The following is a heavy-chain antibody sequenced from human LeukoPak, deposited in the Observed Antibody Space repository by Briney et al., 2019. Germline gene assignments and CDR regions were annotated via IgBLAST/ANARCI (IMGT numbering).Heavy chain of an antibody. CDR2: ISWNSGSI. D-gene: IGHD5-18*01. V-gene: IGHV3-9*03. CDR3: AKDVDSYGPHYFDY. J-gene: IGHJ4*02. CDR1: GFTFDDYA. Sequence: GRSLRLSCAASGFTFDDYAMHWVRQAPGKGLEWVSGISWNSGSIGYADPVKGRFTISRDNAKNSLYLQMNSLRAEDMALYYCAKDVDSYGPHYFDYWGQGTLVTVSS.